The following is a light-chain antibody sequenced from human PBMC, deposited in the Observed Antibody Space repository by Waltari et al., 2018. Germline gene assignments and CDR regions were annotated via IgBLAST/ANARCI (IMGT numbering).Light chain of an antibody. Sequence: QAVVTQEPSLTVSPGGTVTLPCGSSTGAVTTGHWPYWFQQTPGRAPRTLIYDTDSKHSWTPARFSGSLLGGKAALTLSGAQPEDEADYYCLVSYPDVRVFGGGTKLTVL. J-gene: IGLJ3*02. CDR1: TGAVTTGHW. V-gene: IGLV7-46*01. CDR3: LVSYPDVRV. CDR2: DTD.